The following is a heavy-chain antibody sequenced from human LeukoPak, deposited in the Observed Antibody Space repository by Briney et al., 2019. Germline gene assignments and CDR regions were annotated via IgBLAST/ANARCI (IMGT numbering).Heavy chain of an antibody. CDR3: ARTTEGGYTYDYFYYYYMDV. CDR2: IYPSGNT. Sequence: SETLSLTCTVSRGSTSTYYWSWIRQPAGKGLEWIGRIYPSGNTNFNPSLMSRVTMSGDTSKNEFSLKLSSVTAADTAVYCCARTTEGGYTYDYFYYYYMDVWGKGTTVTISS. CDR1: RGSTSTYY. V-gene: IGHV4-4*07. D-gene: IGHD5-18*01. J-gene: IGHJ6*03.